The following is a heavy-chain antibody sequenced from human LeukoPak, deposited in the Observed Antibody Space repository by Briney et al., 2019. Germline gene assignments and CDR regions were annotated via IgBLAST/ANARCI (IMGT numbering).Heavy chain of an antibody. J-gene: IGHJ4*02. CDR1: GGSISSSSYY. CDR3: ATTTRSSGWPRALGY. V-gene: IGHV4-39*01. D-gene: IGHD6-19*01. Sequence: SETLSLTCTVSGGSISSSSYYWGWIRQPPGKGLEWIGSIYYSGSTYYNPSLKSRVTISLDTSKNQFSLKLISVTAADTAVYYCATTTRSSGWPRALGYWGQGILITVSS. CDR2: IYYSGST.